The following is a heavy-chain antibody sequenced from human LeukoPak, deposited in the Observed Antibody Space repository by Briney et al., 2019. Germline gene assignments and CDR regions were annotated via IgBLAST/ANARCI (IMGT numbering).Heavy chain of an antibody. CDR1: GGSISRGSYY. D-gene: IGHD3-22*01. CDR2: IYTSGST. J-gene: IGHJ4*02. CDR3: ARVTTGGYYNY. V-gene: IGHV4-61*02. Sequence: SETLPLTCTVSGGSISRGSYYWSWIRQPAGKGLEWIGRIYTSGSTNYNPSLKSRVTISLDTSENHFSLKLSSVTAADTAVYYCARVTTGGYYNYWGQGTLVTVSS.